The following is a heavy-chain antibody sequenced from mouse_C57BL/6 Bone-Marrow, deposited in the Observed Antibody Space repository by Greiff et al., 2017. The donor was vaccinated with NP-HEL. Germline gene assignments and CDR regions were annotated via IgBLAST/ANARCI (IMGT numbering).Heavy chain of an antibody. V-gene: IGHV1-42*01. CDR3: ARWWLLDY. D-gene: IGHD2-3*01. Sequence: EVKLVESGPELVKPGASVKISCKASGYSFTGYYMNWVKQSPEKSLEWIGAINPSTGGTTYNQKFKAKATLTADKSSSTAYMQLKSLTSEDSAVYYCARWWLLDYWGQGTTLTVSS. CDR2: INPSTGGT. J-gene: IGHJ2*01. CDR1: GYSFTGYY.